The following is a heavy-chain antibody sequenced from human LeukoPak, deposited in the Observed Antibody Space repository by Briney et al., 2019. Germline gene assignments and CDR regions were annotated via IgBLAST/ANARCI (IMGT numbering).Heavy chain of an antibody. V-gene: IGHV3-74*01. Sequence: GGSLRLSCAASGFTFSSYWMHWVRHAPGKGLVWVSRINSDGSSTSYADSVKGRFTISRDNAKNTLYLQMNSLRAEGTAVYYCVVTYYYDSSGPPGGQGTLVTVSS. CDR3: VVTYYYDSSGPP. CDR2: INSDGSST. D-gene: IGHD3-22*01. CDR1: GFTFSSYW. J-gene: IGHJ4*02.